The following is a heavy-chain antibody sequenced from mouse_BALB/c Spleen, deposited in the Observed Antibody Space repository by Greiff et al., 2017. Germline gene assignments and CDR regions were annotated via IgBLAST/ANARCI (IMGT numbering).Heavy chain of an antibody. CDR1: GYTFTSYW. J-gene: IGHJ3*01. D-gene: IGHD3-1*01. CDR3: TRERGSSGYWFAY. Sequence: VQLQQSGAELVRPGASVKLSCKASGYTFTSYWINWVKQRPGQGLEWIGNIYPSDSYTNYNQKFKDKATLTVDKSSSTAYMQLSSPTSEDSAVYYCTRERGSSGYWFAYWGQGTLVTVSA. V-gene: IGHV1-69*02. CDR2: IYPSDSYT.